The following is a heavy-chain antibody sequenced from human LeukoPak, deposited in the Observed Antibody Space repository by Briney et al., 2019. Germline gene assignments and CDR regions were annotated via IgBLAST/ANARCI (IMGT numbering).Heavy chain of an antibody. CDR1: GGSFSGYY. V-gene: IGHV4-34*01. Sequence: SETLSLTCAVYGGSFSGYYWSWIRQPPGKGLEWIGEINHSGSTNYNPSLKSRVTISVDTSKNQFSLKLSSVTAADTAVYYCARGSRYYDILTGPSGWFDPWGQGTPVTVSS. CDR3: ARGSRYYDILTGPSGWFDP. D-gene: IGHD3-9*01. J-gene: IGHJ5*02. CDR2: INHSGST.